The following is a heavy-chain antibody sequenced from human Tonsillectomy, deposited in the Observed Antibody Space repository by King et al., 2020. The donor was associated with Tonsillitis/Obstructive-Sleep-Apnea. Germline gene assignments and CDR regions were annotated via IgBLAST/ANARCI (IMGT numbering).Heavy chain of an antibody. J-gene: IGHJ6*02. CDR2: MSYDGSNK. CDR1: GFTFSNYA. V-gene: IGHV3-30*04. CDR3: AREDVVYYYYDMDV. D-gene: IGHD3-16*01. Sequence: AQLVESGGGVVQPGRSLRLSCAASGFTFSNYAMHWVRQAPGKGLEWVAVMSYDGSNKYYADSVKGRFTISRDNSKNTLYLQMNSLRAEDTAVYYCAREDVVYYYYDMDVWGQGTTVTVSS.